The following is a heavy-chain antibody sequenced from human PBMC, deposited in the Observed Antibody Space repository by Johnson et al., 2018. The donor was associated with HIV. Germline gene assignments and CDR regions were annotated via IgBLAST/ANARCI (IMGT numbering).Heavy chain of an antibody. CDR2: ISYDGSNK. J-gene: IGHJ3*02. D-gene: IGHD6-19*01. CDR1: GFTFSSYA. V-gene: IGHV3-30-3*01. CDR3: ARDREYGLAWGWAFDI. Sequence: QVQLVESGGGVVQPGRSLRLSCAASGFTFSSYALHWVRQAPGKGLEWVAVISYDGSNKYYADSVKGRFTISRDNSKNTLYLQTNSLGSDDMAVYYCARDREYGLAWGWAFDIWGQGTMVTVSS.